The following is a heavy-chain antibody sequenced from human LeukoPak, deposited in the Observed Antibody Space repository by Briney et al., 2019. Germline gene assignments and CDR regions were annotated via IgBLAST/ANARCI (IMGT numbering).Heavy chain of an antibody. Sequence: PGGSLRLSCAASGFTFSSYWMSWVRQAPGKGLEWVANIKQDGSEKYYVDSVKGRFTISRDNAKNSLYLQMNSLRAEDTAVYYCARTAYGWLQANFDYWGQGTLVTVS. D-gene: IGHD5-24*01. CDR2: IKQDGSEK. CDR1: GFTFSSYW. J-gene: IGHJ4*02. V-gene: IGHV3-7*01. CDR3: ARTAYGWLQANFDY.